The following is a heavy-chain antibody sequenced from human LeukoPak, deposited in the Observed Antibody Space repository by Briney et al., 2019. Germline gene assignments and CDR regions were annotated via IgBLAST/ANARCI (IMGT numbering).Heavy chain of an antibody. Sequence: SETLSLTCTVSGGSISSGSYYWSWIRQPAGKGLEWIGRIYTSGSTNYNPSLKSRVTISVDTSKNQFSLKLSSVTAADTAVYYCARARTLTYYYDSSGYYPDAFDIWGQGTMVTVSS. D-gene: IGHD3-22*01. V-gene: IGHV4-61*02. CDR1: GGSISSGSYY. CDR3: ARARTLTYYYDSSGYYPDAFDI. J-gene: IGHJ3*02. CDR2: IYTSGST.